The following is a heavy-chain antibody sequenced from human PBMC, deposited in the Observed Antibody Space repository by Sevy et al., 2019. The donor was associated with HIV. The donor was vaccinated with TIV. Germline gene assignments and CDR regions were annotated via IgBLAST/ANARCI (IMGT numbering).Heavy chain of an antibody. Sequence: ASVKVSCKASGYTFTGYYMHWVRQAPGQGLEWMGWINPNSGGTNYAQKFQGRVTMTRDTSISTAYMELSRLGSDDTAVYYCARDFGHYYGSGSYQDYWGQGTLVTVSS. D-gene: IGHD3-10*01. CDR1: GYTFTGYY. V-gene: IGHV1-2*02. CDR3: ARDFGHYYGSGSYQDY. CDR2: INPNSGGT. J-gene: IGHJ4*02.